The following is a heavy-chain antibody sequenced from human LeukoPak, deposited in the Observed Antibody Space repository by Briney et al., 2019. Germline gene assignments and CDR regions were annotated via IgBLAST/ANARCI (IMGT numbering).Heavy chain of an antibody. Sequence: SETLSLTCTVSGGSISSGGYYWSWIRQHPGKGLEWIGYIYYSGSTYYNPPLKSRVTISVDTSKNQFSLKLSSVTAADTAVYYCARDSGSYSPWFDPWGQGTLVTVSS. D-gene: IGHD1-26*01. J-gene: IGHJ5*02. V-gene: IGHV4-31*03. CDR2: IYYSGST. CDR3: ARDSGSYSPWFDP. CDR1: GGSISSGGYY.